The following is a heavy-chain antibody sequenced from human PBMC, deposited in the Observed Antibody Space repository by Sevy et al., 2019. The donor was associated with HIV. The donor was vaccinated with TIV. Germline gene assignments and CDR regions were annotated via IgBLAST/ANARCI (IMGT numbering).Heavy chain of an antibody. CDR1: GYTFTNYG. V-gene: IGHV1-18*01. J-gene: IGHJ6*02. CDR3: AGGWRPAAFEYYYVMDV. Sequence: ASVKVSCKASGYTFTNYGLSGVRQAPGQGLEGMGWISTYNGNTKYAQKVEDRVTMTTDTSTRTAYMELRSLRSDDTAVYYCAGGWRPAAFEYYYVMDVWGQGTTVTVSS. CDR2: ISTYNGNT. D-gene: IGHD2-2*01.